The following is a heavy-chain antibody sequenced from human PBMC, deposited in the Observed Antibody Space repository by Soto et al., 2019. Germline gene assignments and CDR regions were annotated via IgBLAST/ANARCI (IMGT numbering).Heavy chain of an antibody. CDR2: IIPIFGTA. D-gene: IGHD3-9*01. J-gene: IGHJ6*02. Sequence: SVKVSFKASGGTFISYAISWVRQAPGQGLEWMGGIIPIFGTANYAQKFQGRVTITADESTSTAYMELSSLRSEDTAVYYCARGGPNDILTGYYYEGGQDYYYYYGMDVWGQGTTVTVSS. CDR3: ARGGPNDILTGYYYEGGQDYYYYYGMDV. CDR1: GGTFISYA. V-gene: IGHV1-69*13.